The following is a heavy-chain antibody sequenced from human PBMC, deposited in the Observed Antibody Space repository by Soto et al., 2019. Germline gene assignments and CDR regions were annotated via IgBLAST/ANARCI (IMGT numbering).Heavy chain of an antibody. CDR3: ARGRLRRDAFDI. CDR2: INHSGST. J-gene: IGHJ3*02. V-gene: IGHV4-34*01. Sequence: QVQLQQWGAGLLKPSETLSLTCAVYGGSFSGYYWCWICQPQAQGLEWIGEINHSGSTNYNPSLKSRVTISVDTSKNQVSLKLSSVTAADTAVYYCARGRLRRDAFDIWGQGTMVTGSS. D-gene: IGHD4-17*01. CDR1: GGSFSGYY.